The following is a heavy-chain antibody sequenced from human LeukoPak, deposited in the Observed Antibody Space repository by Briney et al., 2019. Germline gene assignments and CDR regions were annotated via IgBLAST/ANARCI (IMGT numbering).Heavy chain of an antibody. J-gene: IGHJ6*03. D-gene: IGHD5-18*01. V-gene: IGHV3-30*03. CDR2: ISYDGSNK. CDR1: GFTFSSYG. CDR3: ARERDTAMGKVYYYYYYMDV. Sequence: PGRSLRLSCAASGFTFSSYGMHWVRQAPGKGLEWVAVISYDGSNKYYADSVKGRFTISRDNSKNTLYLQMNSLRAEDTAVYYCARERDTAMGKVYYYYYYMDVWGKGTTVTVSS.